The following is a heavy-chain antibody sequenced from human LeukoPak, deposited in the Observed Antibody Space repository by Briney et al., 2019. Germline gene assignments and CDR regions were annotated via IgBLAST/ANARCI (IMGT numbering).Heavy chain of an antibody. CDR1: GVTLSDGW. CDR2: IKSKTDGGTT. CDR3: ATGGHDFVL. Sequence: GGSLRLSCAASGVTLSDGWMSWGRQAPGQGVEWVGRIKSKTDGGTTEYPAPVKGRFTISRDDSKNTMDLQMNNLKTEDTAVYFCATGGHDFVLWGRGTLVTVSS. D-gene: IGHD3-3*01. V-gene: IGHV3-15*05. J-gene: IGHJ2*01.